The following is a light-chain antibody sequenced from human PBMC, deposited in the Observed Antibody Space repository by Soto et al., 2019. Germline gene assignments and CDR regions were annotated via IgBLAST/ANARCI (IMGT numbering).Light chain of an antibody. CDR3: LLYYGGAWV. Sequence: QTVVTQEPSLTVSPGGTVTLTCASSTGAVTSGYYPDWLQQKPGQAPRALIYSTNNKHSWTPDRFSGSLLGGKAALTLSGVQSEDEAEYYCLLYYGGAWVFGGGTKLTVL. CDR1: TGAVTSGYY. CDR2: STN. J-gene: IGLJ3*02. V-gene: IGLV7-43*01.